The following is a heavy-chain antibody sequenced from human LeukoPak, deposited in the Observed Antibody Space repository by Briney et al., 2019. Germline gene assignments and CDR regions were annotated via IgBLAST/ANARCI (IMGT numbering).Heavy chain of an antibody. J-gene: IGHJ4*02. CDR3: AKDRSDYGHDYFDY. CDR2: SSGRGGSP. Sequence: TGGSLRLSCAASGFILNNFAMSWVRQAPGKGLEWVSMSSGRGGSPYYADSVKGRFSTSRDDSKNTVYLLMNSLRVEDTAVYYCAKDRSDYGHDYFDYWGQGILVTVSS. V-gene: IGHV3-23*01. D-gene: IGHD4/OR15-4a*01. CDR1: GFILNNFA.